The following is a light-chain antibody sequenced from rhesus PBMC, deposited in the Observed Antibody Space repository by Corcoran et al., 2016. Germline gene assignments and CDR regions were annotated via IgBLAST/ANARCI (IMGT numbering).Light chain of an antibody. J-gene: IGKJ3*01. CDR2: SAS. CDR1: QGISDY. Sequence: DIQMTQSPSSLSASVGDRVTITCRASQGISDYLSWYKQTPGKAPKRLIYSASSLESGVPSRFSGSGSGTEFTLTISSLQPEDFAAYYCLQGYSTPFTFGPGTKLDIK. V-gene: IGKV1-36*02. CDR3: LQGYSTPFT.